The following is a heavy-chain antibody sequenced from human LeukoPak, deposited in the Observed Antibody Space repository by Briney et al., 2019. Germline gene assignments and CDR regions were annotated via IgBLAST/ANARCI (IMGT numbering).Heavy chain of an antibody. V-gene: IGHV4-34*04. CDR2: INDSGNT. CDR3: ARRIWSSSVWLFDY. Sequence: KPSETLSLTCAVYGGSFSGHYWSWIRQPPGKGLEWIGEINDSGNTNRNPSLKSQATISVDTSKNQFSLRLSSVTAADTAVYYCARRIWSSSVWLFDYWGQGTLVTVSS. D-gene: IGHD5/OR15-5a*01. CDR1: GGSFSGHY. J-gene: IGHJ4*02.